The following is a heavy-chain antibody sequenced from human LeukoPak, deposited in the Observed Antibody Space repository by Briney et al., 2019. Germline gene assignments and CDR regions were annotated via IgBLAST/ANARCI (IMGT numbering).Heavy chain of an antibody. J-gene: IGHJ4*02. CDR1: GGSISSYY. Sequence: SETLSLTCTVSGGSISSYYWSWIRQPPGKGLEWIGYIYYSGSTNYNPSLRSRVTISVDTSKNQFSLKLSSVTAADTAVYYCARHAQSYYDSSGFDYWGQGTLVTVSS. CDR3: ARHAQSYYDSSGFDY. V-gene: IGHV4-59*08. D-gene: IGHD3-22*01. CDR2: IYYSGST.